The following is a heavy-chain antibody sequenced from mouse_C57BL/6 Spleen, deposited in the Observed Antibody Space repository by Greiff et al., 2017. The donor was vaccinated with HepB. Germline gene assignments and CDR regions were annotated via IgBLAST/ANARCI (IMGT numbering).Heavy chain of an antibody. J-gene: IGHJ3*01. CDR1: GYTFTSYW. Sequence: QVQLQQPGAELVMPGASVKLSCKASGYTFTSYWMHWVKQRPGQGLEWIGEIDPSDSYTNYNQKFKGKSTLTVDKSSSTAYMQLSSLTSEDSAVYYCARSTGTENPWFAYWGQGTLVTVSA. CDR2: IDPSDSYT. CDR3: ARSTGTENPWFAY. D-gene: IGHD4-1*01. V-gene: IGHV1-69*01.